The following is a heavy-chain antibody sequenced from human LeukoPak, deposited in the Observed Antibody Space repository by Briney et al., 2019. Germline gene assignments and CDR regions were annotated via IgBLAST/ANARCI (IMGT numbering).Heavy chain of an antibody. CDR3: ARKCAGGSCYDFDY. Sequence: ASVKVSCKASGYTFTSYYMHWVRQAPGQGLEWMGCINPNTGATNYAQRFQGWVTTTTDTSISTAYMELTRLKSDDTAVYYCARKCAGGSCYDFDYWGQGTLVTVSS. V-gene: IGHV1-2*04. J-gene: IGHJ4*02. CDR1: GYTFTSYY. D-gene: IGHD2-15*01. CDR2: INPNTGAT.